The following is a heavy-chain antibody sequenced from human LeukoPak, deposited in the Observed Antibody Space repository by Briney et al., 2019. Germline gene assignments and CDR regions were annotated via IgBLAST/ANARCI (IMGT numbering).Heavy chain of an antibody. Sequence: GESLKISCKGSGYSFTSYWIGWVRQMPGKGLEWMGIIYPGDSDTRYSPSFQGQVTISADKSISTAYPQWSSLKASDTAMYYCARQRGHKRYCSSTSCYPSGDYWGQGTLVTVSS. V-gene: IGHV5-51*01. CDR3: ARQRGHKRYCSSTSCYPSGDY. CDR2: IYPGDSDT. CDR1: GYSFTSYW. J-gene: IGHJ4*02. D-gene: IGHD2-2*01.